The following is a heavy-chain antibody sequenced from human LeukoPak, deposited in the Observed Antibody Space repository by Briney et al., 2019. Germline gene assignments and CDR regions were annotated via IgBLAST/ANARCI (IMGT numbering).Heavy chain of an antibody. CDR3: ARWVVRGALYYFDY. J-gene: IGHJ4*02. Sequence: PSETLSLTCTVSGGSISSYYWSWIRQPAGKGLEWIGRIYTSGSTNYNPSLKSRVTMSVDTSKNQFSLKLSSVTAADTAVYYCARWVVRGALYYFDYWGQGTLVTVSS. V-gene: IGHV4-4*07. CDR1: GGSISSYY. D-gene: IGHD3-10*01. CDR2: IYTSGST.